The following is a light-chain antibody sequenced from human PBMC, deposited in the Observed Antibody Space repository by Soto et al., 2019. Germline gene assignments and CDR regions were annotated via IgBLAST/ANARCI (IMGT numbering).Light chain of an antibody. V-gene: IGKV3-15*01. CDR1: QRISTN. J-gene: IGKJ1*01. CDR3: QQSHNWPRT. CDR2: GAS. Sequence: EILMTQSAATLSVSPGERATLSWGASQRISTNLAWYQRKTGQTPRLLIYGASTRATDIPARFSGSGYGTDFNLTISRLETEDFAVYYCQQSHNWPRTFGQGTKVDIK.